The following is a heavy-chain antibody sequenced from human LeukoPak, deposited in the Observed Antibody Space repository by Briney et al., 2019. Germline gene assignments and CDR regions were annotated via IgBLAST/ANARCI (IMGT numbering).Heavy chain of an antibody. CDR3: ARGWCSGGSCYYYYYYGMDV. D-gene: IGHD2-15*01. J-gene: IGHJ6*02. V-gene: IGHV1-8*01. CDR2: MNPNSGNT. Sequence: ASVKVSCKASGYTFTSYDINWVRQATGQGLEWMGWMNPNSGNTGYAQKFQGRVTMTRNTSISTAYMELSSLRSEDTAVYYCARGWCSGGSCYYYYYYGMDVWGQGTTVTVSS. CDR1: GYTFTSYD.